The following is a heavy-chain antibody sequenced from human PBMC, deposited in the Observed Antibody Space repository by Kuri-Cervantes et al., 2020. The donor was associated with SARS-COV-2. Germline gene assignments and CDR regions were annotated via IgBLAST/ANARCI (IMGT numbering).Heavy chain of an antibody. CDR1: GYTFTGYY. CDR2: INPNSGGT. Sequence: AAVKVSCKASGYTFTGYYMRWVRQAPGQGLEWMGWINPNSGGTNYAQKYQGRVTMTRETSISTAYMERSRLRRDDAAVYYGARGGIAARLVFDYWGQGTLVTVSS. CDR3: ARGGIAARLVFDY. J-gene: IGHJ4*02. D-gene: IGHD6-6*01. V-gene: IGHV1-2*02.